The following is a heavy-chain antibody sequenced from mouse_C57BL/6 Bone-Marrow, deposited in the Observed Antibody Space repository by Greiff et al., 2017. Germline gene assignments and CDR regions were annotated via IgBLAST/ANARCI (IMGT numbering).Heavy chain of an antibody. Sequence: EVQLMESGGGLVKPGGSLKLSCAASGFTFSSYAMSWVRQTPEKRLEWVATISDGGSYTYYPDNVKGRFTISRDNAKNNLYLQMSHLKSEDTAMYYCARGLTTRFDYWGQGTTLTVSS. D-gene: IGHD2-1*01. CDR3: ARGLTTRFDY. V-gene: IGHV5-4*01. CDR1: GFTFSSYA. CDR2: ISDGGSYT. J-gene: IGHJ2*01.